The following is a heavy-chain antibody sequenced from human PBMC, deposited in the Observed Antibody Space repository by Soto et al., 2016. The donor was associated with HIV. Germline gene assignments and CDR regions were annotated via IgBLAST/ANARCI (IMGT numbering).Heavy chain of an antibody. Sequence: EVQLVESGGGLVQPGRSLRLSCAASGFTFDDYAMHWVRQAPGKGLEWVSGISWNSGSIGYADSVKGRFTISRDNAKNSLYLQMNSLRAEDMALYYCAKDRSYSSSWTFDYWGQGTLVTVSS. V-gene: IGHV3-9*03. D-gene: IGHD6-13*01. CDR3: AKDRSYSSSWTFDY. CDR2: ISWNSGSI. CDR1: GFTFDDYA. J-gene: IGHJ4*02.